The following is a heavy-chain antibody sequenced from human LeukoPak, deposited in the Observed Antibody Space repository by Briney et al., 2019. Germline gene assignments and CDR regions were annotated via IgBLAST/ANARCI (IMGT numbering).Heavy chain of an antibody. CDR1: GFTLSSYW. CDR2: IDSDGSTT. D-gene: IGHD2-2*01. V-gene: IGHV3-74*01. CDR3: ARGLTLLGYCSSTSCLMNY. J-gene: IGHJ4*02. Sequence: GGSLRLSCAVSGFTLSSYWMHWVRQAPGKGLVWVSRIDSDGSTTDYADSVKGRFTISRDNDNNTLYLQMNSLRAEDAGVYYCARGLTLLGYCSSTSCLMNYWGQGTLVTVSS.